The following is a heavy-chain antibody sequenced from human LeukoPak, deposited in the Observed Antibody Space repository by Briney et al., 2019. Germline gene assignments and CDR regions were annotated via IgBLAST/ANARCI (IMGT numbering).Heavy chain of an antibody. D-gene: IGHD2-21*01. V-gene: IGHV3-33*01. CDR2: TWYNGSNE. CDR3: ARSKGIPGYYYGMDV. J-gene: IGHJ6*02. Sequence: GRSLRLSCAASGFTFGSYGMHWDRQAPGKGLEWVAVTWYNGSNEYYTDSVKGRFTISRDNSKNTLSLQMNSLRAEDTAFYYCARSKGIPGYYYGMDVWGQGTTVTVSS. CDR1: GFTFGSYG.